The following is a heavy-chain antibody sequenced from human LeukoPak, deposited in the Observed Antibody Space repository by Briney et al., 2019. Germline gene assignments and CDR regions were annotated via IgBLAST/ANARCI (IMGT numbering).Heavy chain of an antibody. CDR1: GGSISSYY. D-gene: IGHD3-10*01. J-gene: IGHJ3*02. Sequence: PSETLSLTCTVSGGSISSYYWSWIRQTPGKGLEWIGDSYYSGSTNYNPSLKSRVTISVDTSKNQFSLKLSSVTASDTAVYYCARRFAPSRNDAFDIWGQGTMVTVSS. CDR3: ARRFAPSRNDAFDI. CDR2: SYYSGST. V-gene: IGHV4-59*08.